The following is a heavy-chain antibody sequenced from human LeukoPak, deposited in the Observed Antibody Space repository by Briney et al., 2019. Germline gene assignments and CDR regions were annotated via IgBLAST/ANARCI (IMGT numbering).Heavy chain of an antibody. CDR2: VSSSGSTI. Sequence: GGSLRLSCAASGFXFSSYEMNWVRQAPGKGLEWVSYVSSSGSTIYYADSVKGRFTISRDNAKNSLYLQMNSLRAEDTAVYYCARDSGSGSYWGQGTLVTVSS. D-gene: IGHD3-10*01. CDR3: ARDSGSGSY. V-gene: IGHV3-48*03. J-gene: IGHJ4*02. CDR1: GFXFSSYE.